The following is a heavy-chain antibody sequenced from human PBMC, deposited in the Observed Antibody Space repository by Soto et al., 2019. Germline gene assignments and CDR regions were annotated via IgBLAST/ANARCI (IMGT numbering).Heavy chain of an antibody. D-gene: IGHD1-26*01. CDR2: IYPSGRT. J-gene: IGHJ6*02. CDR3: ARVSGSYYYGMDV. CDR1: GGSISSSNW. V-gene: IGHV4-4*02. Sequence: QVQLQESGPGLVKPSGTLSLTCAVSGGSISSSNWWSWVRQPPGKGLGWIGEIYPSGRTNYTPSLKSRVTISVDKSKNQFSLKLSSVTAADTAVYYCARVSGSYYYGMDVWGQGTTVTVSS.